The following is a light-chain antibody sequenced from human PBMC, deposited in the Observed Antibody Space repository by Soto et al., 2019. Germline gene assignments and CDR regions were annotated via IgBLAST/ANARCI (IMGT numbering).Light chain of an antibody. V-gene: IGKV1-9*01. Sequence: DIQLTQSPSLLSASVGDRVTITCRASQDISSYLGWYQQKPGKAPKLLIYAASTLQSGVPSRFSGSGSGTEFTLTISSLQPDDFATYYCQHYSSYPYTFGQGTKVDIK. CDR3: QHYSSYPYT. CDR1: QDISSY. CDR2: AAS. J-gene: IGKJ2*01.